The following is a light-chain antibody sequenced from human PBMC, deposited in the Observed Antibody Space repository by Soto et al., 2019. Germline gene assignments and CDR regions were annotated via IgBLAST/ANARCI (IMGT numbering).Light chain of an antibody. V-gene: IGLV2-23*02. J-gene: IGLJ2*01. CDR3: CSYAGSGTLSVV. CDR2: EVN. Sequence: QSALTQPASVSGSPGQSITISCTGTSGDVGSYNLVSWYQQHPGKAPKLVIHEVNKRPSGVSDRFSGSRFGNTASLTISGLQADDEADYYCCSYAGSGTLSVVFGGGTKLTVL. CDR1: SGDVGSYNL.